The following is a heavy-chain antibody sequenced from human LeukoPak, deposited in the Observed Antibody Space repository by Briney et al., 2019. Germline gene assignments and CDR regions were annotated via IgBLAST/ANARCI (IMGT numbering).Heavy chain of an antibody. CDR1: GGSTSSYY. J-gene: IGHJ3*02. V-gene: IGHV4-59*01. Sequence: KASETLSLTCTVSGGSTSSYYWSWIRQPPGKGLEWIGYIYYSGSTNYNPSLKSRVTISVDTSKNQFSLKLSSVTAADTAVYYCASPQRGSYYGFDAFDIWGQGTMVTVSS. CDR3: ASPQRGSYYGFDAFDI. CDR2: IYYSGST. D-gene: IGHD1-26*01.